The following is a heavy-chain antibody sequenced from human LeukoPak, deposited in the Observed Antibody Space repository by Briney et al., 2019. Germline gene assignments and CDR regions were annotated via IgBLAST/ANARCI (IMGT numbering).Heavy chain of an antibody. Sequence: GGSLRLSCAASGFTVSSNYMNWVRQAPGKGLEWVSAIYSGGSTYYADSVKGRFTISRDNSKNTLSLQMNSLRAEDTAVYYCATSPRDSTRRYFDYWGQGTLVTVSS. CDR1: GFTVSSNY. J-gene: IGHJ4*02. CDR3: ATSPRDSTRRYFDY. CDR2: IYSGGST. V-gene: IGHV3-53*01. D-gene: IGHD2-2*01.